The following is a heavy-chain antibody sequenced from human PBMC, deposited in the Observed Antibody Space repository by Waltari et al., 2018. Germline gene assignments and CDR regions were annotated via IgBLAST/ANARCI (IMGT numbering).Heavy chain of an antibody. J-gene: IGHJ3*02. CDR3: ARGRAGVFMITFGGVIAPFDI. CDR1: GGSFSGYY. CDR2: INHSGST. D-gene: IGHD3-16*02. Sequence: QVQLQQWGAGLLKPSETLSLTCAVYGGSFSGYYWSWIRQPPGKGLEWIGEINHSGSTNYTPSLKSRVTISVDTSKNQFSLKLSSVTAADTAVYYCARGRAGVFMITFGGVIAPFDIWGQGTMVTVSS. V-gene: IGHV4-34*01.